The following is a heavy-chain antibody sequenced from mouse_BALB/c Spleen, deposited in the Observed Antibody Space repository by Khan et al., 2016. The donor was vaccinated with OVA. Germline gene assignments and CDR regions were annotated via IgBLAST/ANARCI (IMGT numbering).Heavy chain of an antibody. CDR3: ARLAYYYDSEGFAY. CDR2: ISTGGHYT. V-gene: IGHV5-6*01. J-gene: IGHJ3*01. Sequence: EVELVESGGDLVKPGGSLKLSCAASGFTFSTYGMSWVRQTPDKRLEWVATISTGGHYTHYPDSVKGRFTISRDNARNTLYLQMTSLKSEDTAMFYCARLAYYYDSEGFAYWGQGTLVTVSA. CDR1: GFTFSTYG. D-gene: IGHD1-1*01.